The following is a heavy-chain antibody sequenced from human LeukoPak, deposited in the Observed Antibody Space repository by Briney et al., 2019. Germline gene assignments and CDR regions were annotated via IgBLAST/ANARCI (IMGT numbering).Heavy chain of an antibody. Sequence: ASVKVSCKASGYTFSGYYIHWVRQAPGQGLEWVGWINPHSGYTKFAQKFQGRVTMTRDMSTSTVYMELSSLRSDDTAVYYCARVRIAAAGTQGKNWFDPWGQGTLVTVSS. CDR1: GYTFSGYY. CDR3: ARVRIAAAGTQGKNWFDP. J-gene: IGHJ5*02. D-gene: IGHD6-13*01. CDR2: INPHSGYT. V-gene: IGHV1-2*02.